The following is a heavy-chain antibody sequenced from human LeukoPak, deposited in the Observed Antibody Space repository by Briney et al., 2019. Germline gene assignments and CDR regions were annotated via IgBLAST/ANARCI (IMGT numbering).Heavy chain of an antibody. D-gene: IGHD1-1*01. CDR1: GYTFSGYY. J-gene: IGHJ4*02. CDR3: ARYNWNDVVSALDS. V-gene: IGHV1-2*02. CDR2: INPNNGAT. Sequence: ASVKVSCKASGYTFSGYYIHWVRQAPGQGLEWMGWINPNNGATNYAQKFQGGVTMTRDTSIATFYMEVSSLTSDDTAAFYCARYNWNDVVSALDSWGQGTLVTVSS.